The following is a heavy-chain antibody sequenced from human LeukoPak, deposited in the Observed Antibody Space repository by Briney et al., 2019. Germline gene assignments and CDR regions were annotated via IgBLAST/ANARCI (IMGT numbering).Heavy chain of an antibody. Sequence: GGSLRLSCAASGFTFSSYSMNWVRQAPGKGLEWVSSISSSSSYIYYADSVKGRFTISRDNAKNSLYLQMNSLRAEDTAVYYCARALPTLTGYSSDWYVTGMDVWGQGTTVTVSS. CDR3: ARALPTLTGYSSDWYVTGMDV. D-gene: IGHD6-19*01. CDR2: ISSSSSYI. J-gene: IGHJ6*02. V-gene: IGHV3-21*01. CDR1: GFTFSSYS.